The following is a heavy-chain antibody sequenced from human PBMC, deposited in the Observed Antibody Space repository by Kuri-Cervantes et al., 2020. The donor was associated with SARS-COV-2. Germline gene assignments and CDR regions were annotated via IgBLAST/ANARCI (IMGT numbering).Heavy chain of an antibody. V-gene: IGHV1-69-2*01. CDR1: GYAFIDHY. D-gene: IGHD1/OR15-1a*01. CDR2: IDPEDGET. Sequence: ASVKASCKVSGYAFIDHYMHWLQQAPGKGPEWMGLIDPEDGETKYAEKFQGRLTLTADTSTDTAYMELSGLRSEDTAVYYCATNTGQWGQGTLVTVSS. CDR3: ATNTGQ. J-gene: IGHJ4*02.